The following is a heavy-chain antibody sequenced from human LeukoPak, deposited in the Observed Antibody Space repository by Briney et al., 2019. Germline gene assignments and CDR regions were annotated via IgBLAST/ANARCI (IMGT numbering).Heavy chain of an antibody. D-gene: IGHD3-22*01. Sequence: GGSLRLSCAASGFTFSSYWMHWVRQAPGKGLVWVSRINSDGSRTNYADSVKGRFSISRDNAKNTLYLQMNSLRAEDTAVYYCARVWYYDSSGYYGHFYYWGQGTLVTVSS. J-gene: IGHJ4*02. V-gene: IGHV3-74*01. CDR3: ARVWYYDSSGYYGHFYY. CDR1: GFTFSSYW. CDR2: INSDGSRT.